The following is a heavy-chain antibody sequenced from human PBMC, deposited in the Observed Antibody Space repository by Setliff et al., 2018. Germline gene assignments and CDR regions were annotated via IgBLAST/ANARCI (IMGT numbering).Heavy chain of an antibody. D-gene: IGHD3-10*01. CDR1: GFGFRSFG. Sequence: PGGSLRLSCVASGFGFRSFGMYWVRQAPGKGLEWVAAISFDGSDQYYADSVKGRFTISRDNSKNSLYLQMNSLRAEDTAIYYCGPGGKGLLENWGQGTLVTVSS. V-gene: IGHV3-30*03. J-gene: IGHJ4*02. CDR3: GPGGKGLLEN. CDR2: ISFDGSDQ.